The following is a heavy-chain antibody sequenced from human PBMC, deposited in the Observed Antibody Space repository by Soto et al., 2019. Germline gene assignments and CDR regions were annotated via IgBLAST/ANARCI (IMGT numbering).Heavy chain of an antibody. D-gene: IGHD1-26*01. Sequence: GASVKVSCKASGYTFTSYGISWLRQAPGQGLEWMGWISAYNGNTNYAQKLQGRVTMTTDTSTSTAYMELRSLRSDDTAVYYCASRRPPYSGSYYYGMDVWGQGTTVTVSS. J-gene: IGHJ6*02. CDR3: ASRRPPYSGSYYYGMDV. V-gene: IGHV1-18*04. CDR1: GYTFTSYG. CDR2: ISAYNGNT.